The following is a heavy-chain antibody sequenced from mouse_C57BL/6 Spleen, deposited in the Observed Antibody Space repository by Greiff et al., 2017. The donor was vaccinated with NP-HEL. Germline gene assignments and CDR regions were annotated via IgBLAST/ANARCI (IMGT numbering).Heavy chain of an antibody. V-gene: IGHV1-22*01. CDR3: AGGAWFAY. J-gene: IGHJ3*01. CDR1: GYTFTDYN. CDR2: INPNNGGT. Sequence: VQLKESGPELVKPGASVKMSCKASGYTFTDYNMHWVKQSHGKSLEWIGYINPNNGGTSYNQKFKGKATLTVNKSSSTAYMELRSLTSEDSAVYYCAGGAWFAYWGKGTLVTVSA.